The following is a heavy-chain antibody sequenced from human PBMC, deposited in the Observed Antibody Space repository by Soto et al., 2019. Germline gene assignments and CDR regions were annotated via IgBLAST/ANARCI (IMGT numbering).Heavy chain of an antibody. CDR2: ISYSGST. J-gene: IGHJ4*02. Sequence: SETLSLTCTVSGGSISSGGYYWSWIRQHPGTGLEWIGYISYSGSTNYNPSLKSRVTISVDTSKNQFSLKLSSVTAADTAVYYCARTYSSSWSPFDYWGQGTLVTVPQ. CDR1: GGSISSGGYY. V-gene: IGHV4-31*03. CDR3: ARTYSSSWSPFDY. D-gene: IGHD6-13*01.